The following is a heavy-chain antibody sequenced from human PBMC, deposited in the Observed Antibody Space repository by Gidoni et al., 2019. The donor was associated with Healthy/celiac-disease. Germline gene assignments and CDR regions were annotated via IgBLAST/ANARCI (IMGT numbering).Heavy chain of an antibody. CDR1: GFPFSTHA. Sequence: EVQLVESGGGLVQPGGSLRLSCSASGFPFSTHAMHLVPPDPGKGLDNVSAISSNGGSTYYADSVKGRFTISRDNSKNTLYLQMSSLRAEDTAVYYCVKDPNYYGSGSYPSPHYYYYGMDVWGQGTTVTVSS. CDR2: ISSNGGST. D-gene: IGHD3-10*01. CDR3: VKDPNYYGSGSYPSPHYYYYGMDV. V-gene: IGHV3-64D*06. J-gene: IGHJ6*02.